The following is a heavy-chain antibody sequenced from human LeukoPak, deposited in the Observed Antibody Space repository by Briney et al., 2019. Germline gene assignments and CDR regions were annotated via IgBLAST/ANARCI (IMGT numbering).Heavy chain of an antibody. D-gene: IGHD1-26*01. Sequence: GASVKVSCKASGYAFTSYGINWVRQAPGQGLEWMGWINPNTGGTNYAQNFQGRVTMTRDTSISTAYMELSSLRSDDTAVYYCARPRRSGSYSVDSWGQGTLVTVSS. CDR3: ARPRRSGSYSVDS. J-gene: IGHJ4*02. CDR2: INPNTGGT. V-gene: IGHV1-2*02. CDR1: GYAFTSYG.